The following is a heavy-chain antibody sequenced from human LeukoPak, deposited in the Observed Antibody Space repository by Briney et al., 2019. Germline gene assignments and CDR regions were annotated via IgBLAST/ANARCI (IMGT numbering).Heavy chain of an antibody. V-gene: IGHV1-24*01. CDR1: GYTLTELS. D-gene: IGHD3-3*01. Sequence: GASVKVSCKVSGYTLTELSMHWVRQAPGQGLEWMGGFDPEDGETIYAQKFQGRVTMTEDTSTDTAYMELSSLRSEETAVYYCARDRDYDFWICYYRYYYYMDVWGKGTTVTVSS. J-gene: IGHJ6*03. CDR3: ARDRDYDFWICYYRYYYYMDV. CDR2: FDPEDGET.